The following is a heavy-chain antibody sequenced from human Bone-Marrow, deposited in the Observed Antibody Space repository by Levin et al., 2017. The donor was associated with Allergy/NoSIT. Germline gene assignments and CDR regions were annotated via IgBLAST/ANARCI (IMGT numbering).Heavy chain of an antibody. CDR3: AKDMWVTAKGYFDV. D-gene: IGHD2-21*02. CDR1: GFTFDDYT. V-gene: IGHV3-43*01. Sequence: GESLKISCAASGFTFDDYTMHWVRQRPGKSLEWVSLMSWDGRTISYAESVKGRFTVSRDNSKNSLYLQMNGLSTEDTAFYFCAKDMWVTAKGYFDVWGRGTLVTVSS. J-gene: IGHJ2*01. CDR2: MSWDGRTI.